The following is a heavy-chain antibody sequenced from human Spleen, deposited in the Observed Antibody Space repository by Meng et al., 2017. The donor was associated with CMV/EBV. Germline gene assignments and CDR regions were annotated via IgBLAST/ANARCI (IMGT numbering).Heavy chain of an antibody. CDR1: GFTFSSYA. V-gene: IGHV3-23*01. D-gene: IGHD5-12*01. CDR3: AKVFVSGYESYFDY. CDR2: ISGSAT. Sequence: GESLKISCAASGFTFSSYAMSWVRQAPGRGLEWVSGISGSATYYAASVKGRFTISGDNSKNTLYLQMNSLRAEDTAVYDCAKVFVSGYESYFDYWGQGTLVTVSS. J-gene: IGHJ4*02.